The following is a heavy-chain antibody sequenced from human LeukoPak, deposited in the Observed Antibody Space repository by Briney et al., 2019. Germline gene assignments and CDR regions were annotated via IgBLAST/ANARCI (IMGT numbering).Heavy chain of an antibody. D-gene: IGHD1-26*01. CDR1: GYTSTNYA. CDR3: AREAIVGATTVDY. J-gene: IGHJ4*02. CDR2: INTNTGNP. Sequence: GASVKVSCKASGYTSTNYAMNWVRQAPGQGLEWMGWINTNTGNPTYAQGFTGRFVFSLDTSVSTAYLQISSLKAEDTAVYYCAREAIVGATTVDYWGQGTLVTVSS. V-gene: IGHV7-4-1*02.